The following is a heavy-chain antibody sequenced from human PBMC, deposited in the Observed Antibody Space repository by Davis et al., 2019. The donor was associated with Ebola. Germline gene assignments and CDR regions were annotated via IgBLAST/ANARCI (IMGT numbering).Heavy chain of an antibody. CDR3: ATRDSSSSWYYYYMDV. Sequence: SVKVSCKASGGTFSSYAISWVRQAPGQGLEWMGGIIPLFGAANYARKFEGRVTISADESTTTAFMELTGLRSEDTALYYCATRDSSSSWYYYYMDVWGKGTTVTVSS. CDR1: GGTFSSYA. J-gene: IGHJ6*03. V-gene: IGHV1-69*13. CDR2: IIPLFGAA. D-gene: IGHD6-6*01.